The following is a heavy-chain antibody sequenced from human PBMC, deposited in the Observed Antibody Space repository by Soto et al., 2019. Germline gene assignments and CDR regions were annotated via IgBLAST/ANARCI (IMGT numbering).Heavy chain of an antibody. CDR2: ISSSSSTI. CDR3: ARDPAGYYFDY. Sequence: GWSLRLSCASSEFTFISYSMNWVRQAPGKGLEWVSYISSSSSTIYYADSVKGRFTISRDNSKNTLYLQMNSLRAEDTAVYYCARDPAGYYFDYWGQGTLVTVSS. J-gene: IGHJ4*02. CDR1: EFTFISYS. V-gene: IGHV3-48*01.